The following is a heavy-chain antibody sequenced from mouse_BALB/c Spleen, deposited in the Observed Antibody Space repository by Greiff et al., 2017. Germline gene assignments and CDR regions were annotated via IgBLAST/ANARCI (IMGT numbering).Heavy chain of an antibody. J-gene: IGHJ1*01. CDR2: IYPGDGDT. V-gene: IGHV1-87*01. D-gene: IGHD4-1*01. CDR3: ASNWDWYFDV. CDR1: GYTFTSYW. Sequence: VQLQQSGPELVKPGASVKLSCKASGYTFTSYWMQWVKQRPGQGLEWIGAIYPGDGDTRYTQKFKGKATLTADKSSSTAYMQLSSLASEDSAVYYCASNWDWYFDVWGAGTTVTVSS.